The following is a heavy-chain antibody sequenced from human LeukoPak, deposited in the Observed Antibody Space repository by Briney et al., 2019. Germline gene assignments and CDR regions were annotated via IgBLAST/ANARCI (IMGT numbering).Heavy chain of an antibody. V-gene: IGHV4-39*01. Sequence: SETLSLTCTVSGGSISSSSYYWGWIRQPPGKELQWIGNMFYVGDTYYNPSLKSRLTMSVDTSKNQLYLRLGSVTAADTAVYYCARSDGCVYAPFDYWGQGIQVIVSS. J-gene: IGHJ4*02. CDR1: GGSISSSSYY. CDR2: MFYVGDT. D-gene: IGHD3-10*01. CDR3: ARSDGCVYAPFDY.